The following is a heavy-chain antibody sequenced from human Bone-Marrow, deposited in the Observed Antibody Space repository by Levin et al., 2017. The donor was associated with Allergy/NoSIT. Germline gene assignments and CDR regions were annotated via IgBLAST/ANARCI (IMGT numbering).Heavy chain of an antibody. CDR1: GFTFSGSA. CDR2: IRSKVNSYAT. CDR3: TRGQYSSGWYDPFDY. V-gene: IGHV3-73*01. Sequence: PGGSLRLSCAASGFTFSGSAMHWVRQASGKGLEWVGRIRSKVNSYATAYAASVKGRFTISRDDSKNTAYLQMNSLKTEDTAVYFCTRGQYSSGWYDPFDYWGQGTLVTVSS. J-gene: IGHJ4*02. D-gene: IGHD6-19*01.